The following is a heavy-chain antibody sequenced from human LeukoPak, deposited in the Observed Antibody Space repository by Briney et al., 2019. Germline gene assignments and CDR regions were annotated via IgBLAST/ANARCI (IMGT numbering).Heavy chain of an antibody. Sequence: ASVRVSCKVSGYSVTELSMQWVRQAPGKGLECLGGFDPEEAKMVYAQKFQGRVTMTRTTSISTAYMELTSLTSEDSAVYYCARSIVGVRKRNDYWGQGTLVTVSS. D-gene: IGHD1-26*01. J-gene: IGHJ4*02. V-gene: IGHV1-24*01. CDR3: ARSIVGVRKRNDY. CDR1: GYSVTELS. CDR2: FDPEEAKM.